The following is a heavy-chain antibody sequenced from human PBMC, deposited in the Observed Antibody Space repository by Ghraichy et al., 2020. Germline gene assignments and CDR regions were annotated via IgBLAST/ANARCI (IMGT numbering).Heavy chain of an antibody. CDR3: VRGTLTTPFDV. D-gene: IGHD4-11*01. J-gene: IGHJ4*02. CDR2: IFHNGKT. Sequence: SETLSLTCGVSGYSIRSGHCWGWIRQSPRKGLEWIGSIFHNGKTFYNPSLNSRVSISTDTTMNRFSLQVNSVTAADTAIYFCVRGTLTTPFDVRGQGVPVTVSS. V-gene: IGHV4-38-2*01. CDR1: GYSIRSGHC.